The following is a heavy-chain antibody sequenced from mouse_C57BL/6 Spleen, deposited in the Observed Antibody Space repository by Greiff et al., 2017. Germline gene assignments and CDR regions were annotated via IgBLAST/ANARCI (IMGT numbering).Heavy chain of an antibody. Sequence: EVKLVESGGGLVKPGGSLKLSCAASGFTFSDYGMHWVLQAPEKGLEWVAYISSGSSTIYYADTVKGRFTISRDNAKNTLFLQMTSLRSEDTAMYYCARRDGYYSWFAYWGQGTLVTVSA. D-gene: IGHD2-3*01. V-gene: IGHV5-17*01. CDR2: ISSGSSTI. J-gene: IGHJ3*01. CDR1: GFTFSDYG. CDR3: ARRDGYYSWFAY.